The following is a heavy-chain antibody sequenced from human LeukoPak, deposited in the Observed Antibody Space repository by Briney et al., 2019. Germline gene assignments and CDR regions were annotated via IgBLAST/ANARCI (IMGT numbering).Heavy chain of an antibody. D-gene: IGHD6-13*01. CDR2: MNPNSGNT. Sequence: ASVKVSCKASGYTFTSYDINWVRQATGQGLEWMGWMNPNSGNTGYAQKFQGRVTMTRNTSISTAYMELSSLRSEDTAVYYCARGQGGLGSHSSPVDYWGQGTLVTVSS. CDR1: GYTFTSYD. CDR3: ARGQGGLGSHSSPVDY. J-gene: IGHJ4*02. V-gene: IGHV1-8*01.